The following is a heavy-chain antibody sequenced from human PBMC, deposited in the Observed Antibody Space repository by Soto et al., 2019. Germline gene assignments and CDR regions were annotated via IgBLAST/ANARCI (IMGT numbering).Heavy chain of an antibody. CDR2: INSDGSST. CDR3: ARESEDLTSNFDY. Sequence: LRLSCAASGFTFSSYWMHWVRQAPGKGLVWVSRINSDGSSTSYADSVKGRFTISRDNAKNSVYLEMNSLSAEDTAVYYCARESEDLTSNFDYWGQGTLVTSPQ. J-gene: IGHJ4*02. CDR1: GFTFSSYW. V-gene: IGHV3-74*01.